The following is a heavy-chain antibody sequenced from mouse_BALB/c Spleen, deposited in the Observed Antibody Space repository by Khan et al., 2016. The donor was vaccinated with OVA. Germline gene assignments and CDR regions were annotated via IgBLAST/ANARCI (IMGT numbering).Heavy chain of an antibody. CDR3: ARAGRWFDY. D-gene: IGHD3-3*01. CDR2: ITSGGSF. V-gene: IGHV3-6*02. CDR1: GYSITSGYY. Sequence: EVQLQESGPGLVKPSQSLSLTCSVTGYSITSGYYWNWIRQFPGNKLEWMGYITSGGSFNYSPSLKNRISITRDTSNNQFFLKLNSVTPEDTATYYCARAGRWFDYWGQVTLVTVSA. J-gene: IGHJ3*01.